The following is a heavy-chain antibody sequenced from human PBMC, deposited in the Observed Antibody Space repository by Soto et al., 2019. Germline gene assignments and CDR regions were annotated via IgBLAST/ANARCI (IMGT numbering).Heavy chain of an antibody. V-gene: IGHV5-51*01. D-gene: IGHD6-13*01. CDR3: ARHNSNSSSWYGPYYYYYMDV. J-gene: IGHJ6*03. Sequence: GESLKISCKGSGYSFTSYWIGWVRQMPGKGLEWMGIIYPGDSDTRYSPSFQGQVTISADKSISTAYLQWSSLKASDTAMYYCARHNSNSSSWYGPYYYYYMDVWGKGTTVTVSS. CDR1: GYSFTSYW. CDR2: IYPGDSDT.